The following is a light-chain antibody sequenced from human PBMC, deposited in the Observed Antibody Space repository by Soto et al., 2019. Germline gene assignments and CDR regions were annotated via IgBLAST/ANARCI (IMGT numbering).Light chain of an antibody. Sequence: QSVLTQPRSVSGSPGQSVTISCTGTSSDVGGYNHVSWYQQHPGKAPKLMISDVSKRPSGVPDRFSGSKSGNTASLTISGLQVEDGADYYCCSFSRSFTDYVFGSGTKVTVL. CDR2: DVS. V-gene: IGLV2-11*01. J-gene: IGLJ1*01. CDR3: CSFSRSFTDYV. CDR1: SSDVGGYNH.